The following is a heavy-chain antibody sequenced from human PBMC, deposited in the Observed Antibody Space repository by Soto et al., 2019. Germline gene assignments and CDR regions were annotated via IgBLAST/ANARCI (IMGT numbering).Heavy chain of an antibody. CDR3: AGTNWGFKAFDI. Sequence: QVQLQESGPGLVEPSQTLSLTCTASGGSISSGGYYWSWIRQHPGKGLEWIGYTYYGGSAYYNPTLKSRRTRPVDTSQNQFSLRLSSVTAADTAVYYCAGTNWGFKAFDIWGQGTMVTVSS. V-gene: IGHV4-31*03. J-gene: IGHJ3*02. CDR1: GGSISSGGYY. D-gene: IGHD7-27*01. CDR2: TYYGGSA.